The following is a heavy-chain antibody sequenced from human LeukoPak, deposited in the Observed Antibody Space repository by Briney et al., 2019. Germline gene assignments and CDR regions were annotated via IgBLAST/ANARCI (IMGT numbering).Heavy chain of an antibody. D-gene: IGHD3-9*01. CDR1: GFTVSGNY. CDR2: IYSGGST. V-gene: IGHV3-53*01. CDR3: ARDRYDVLTGYNPLGAFDI. Sequence: GGSLRLSCAASGFTVSGNYMSWVRQAPGKGLEWVSVIYSGGSTYYADSVKGRFTISRDNAKNSLYLQMNSLRAEDTAVYYCARDRYDVLTGYNPLGAFDIWGQGTMVSVFS. J-gene: IGHJ3*02.